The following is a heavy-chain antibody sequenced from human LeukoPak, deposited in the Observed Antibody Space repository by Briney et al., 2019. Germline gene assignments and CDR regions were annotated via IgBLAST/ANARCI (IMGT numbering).Heavy chain of an antibody. CDR3: AKGAKRVVGATTHWFDP. CDR2: ISYDGSIK. V-gene: IGHV3-30*18. CDR1: GFTFSSYG. D-gene: IGHD1-26*01. J-gene: IGHJ5*02. Sequence: GGSLRHSCAASGFTFSSYGTHWVRQAPGRGLEWVAFISYDGSIKKYADSVKGRFTISRDNSKNTLYLQMNSLRDEDTAVYYCAKGAKRVVGATTHWFDPWGQGTLVTVSS.